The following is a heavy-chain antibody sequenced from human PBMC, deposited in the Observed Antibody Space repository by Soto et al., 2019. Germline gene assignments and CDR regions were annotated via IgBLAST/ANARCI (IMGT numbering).Heavy chain of an antibody. CDR1: GFTLTSYS. D-gene: IGHD3-10*01. V-gene: IGHV3-21*01. CDR3: VGERGLSSFYGMDV. J-gene: IGHJ6*02. Sequence: PGGSRRRSWEASGFTLTSYSMNWVRQASGKGLEWVSSISSSSSHIYYADSVKGRFTISRDNARNSLYLQMNSLRAEDTAVYYCVGERGLSSFYGMDVWGQGTTVTVSS. CDR2: ISSSSSHI.